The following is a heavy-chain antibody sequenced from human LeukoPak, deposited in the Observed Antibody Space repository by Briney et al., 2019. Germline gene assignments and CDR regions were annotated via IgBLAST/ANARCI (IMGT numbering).Heavy chain of an antibody. CDR3: ARVGIVLVTGSNWVDP. D-gene: IGHD3-22*01. CDR2: IYHSGST. J-gene: IGHJ5*02. Sequence: PSETLSLTCSVSGASISSSDYYWGWIRQPPGKGLEWIGTIYHSGSTYYNTSLKSRVTISVDTSKNQFSLKFNSVTAADTAVYYCARVGIVLVTGSNWVDPWGQGTLVTVSS. V-gene: IGHV4-39*07. CDR1: GASISSSDYY.